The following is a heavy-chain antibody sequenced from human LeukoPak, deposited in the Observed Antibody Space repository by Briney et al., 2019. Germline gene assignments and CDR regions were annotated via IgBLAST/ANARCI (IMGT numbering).Heavy chain of an antibody. CDR3: ARDQRLGYGYGSVTLIFDD. D-gene: IGHD5-18*01. CDR2: ISYDGSNK. J-gene: IGHJ4*02. CDR1: GFTFSSYA. Sequence: PGGSLRLSCAASGFTFSSYAMHWVRQAPGKGLEGVAVISYDGSNKYYADSVKGRFTISRDNSKNTLYLQMNSLRAEDTAVYYCARDQRLGYGYGSVTLIFDDWGQGTLVTVSS. V-gene: IGHV3-30-3*01.